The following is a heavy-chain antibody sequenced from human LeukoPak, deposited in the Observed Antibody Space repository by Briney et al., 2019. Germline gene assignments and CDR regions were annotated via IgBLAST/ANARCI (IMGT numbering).Heavy chain of an antibody. CDR1: GFTFSSYA. CDR3: ARVRCSSAACNFAAMDV. Sequence: GRSLRLSCATSGFTFSSYAMHWVRQAPGKGLEWVAVVSYDGSNKFYADSVKGRFTISRDNSKNTLYLQMNSLRAEDTAVYFCARVRCSSAACNFAAMDVWGQGTTVIVSS. CDR2: VSYDGSNK. V-gene: IGHV3-30-3*01. D-gene: IGHD2-2*01. J-gene: IGHJ6*02.